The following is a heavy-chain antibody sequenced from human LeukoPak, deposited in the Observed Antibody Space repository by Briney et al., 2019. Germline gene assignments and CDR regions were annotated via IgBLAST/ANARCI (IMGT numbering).Heavy chain of an antibody. CDR1: GSSISNYY. V-gene: IGHV4-59*08. CDR2: IYYSGST. Sequence: SETLSLTFTVSGSSISNYYWSWTRQPPGKGLEWIGYIYYSGSTNYNPSLKSRVTISVDTSKNQFSLILSSVTAADTAVYYCARHSYGSQFDYWGQGTLVTVSS. D-gene: IGHD5-18*01. J-gene: IGHJ4*02. CDR3: ARHSYGSQFDY.